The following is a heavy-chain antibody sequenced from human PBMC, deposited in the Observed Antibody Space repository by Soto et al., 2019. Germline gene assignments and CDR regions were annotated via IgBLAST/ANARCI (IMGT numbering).Heavy chain of an antibody. CDR3: ARGFKGAQDIVVVPAYYYYYGMDV. D-gene: IGHD2-2*01. V-gene: IGHV1-69*13. Sequence: SVKVSCKASGVTFSSYAISWVRQAPGQGLEWMGGIIPIFGTANYAQKFQGRVTITADESTSTAYMELSSLRSEDTAVYYCARGFKGAQDIVVVPAYYYYYGMDVWGQGTTVTVSS. J-gene: IGHJ6*02. CDR1: GVTFSSYA. CDR2: IIPIFGTA.